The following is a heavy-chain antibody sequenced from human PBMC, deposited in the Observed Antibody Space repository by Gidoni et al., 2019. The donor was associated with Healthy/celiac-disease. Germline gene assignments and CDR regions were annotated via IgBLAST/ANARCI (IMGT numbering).Heavy chain of an antibody. Sequence: QVPLVESGGGVVQPGRSLSLSCAASGSTFSSYGMHWVRQAPGKGLEWVAVIWYYGSNKYYADSVKCRFTISRDNSKNTLYLQMNSLRAEDTAVYYCARGGEQLVLDYWGQGTLVTVSS. CDR2: IWYYGSNK. CDR3: ARGGEQLVLDY. CDR1: GSTFSSYG. J-gene: IGHJ4*02. D-gene: IGHD6-6*01. V-gene: IGHV3-33*01.